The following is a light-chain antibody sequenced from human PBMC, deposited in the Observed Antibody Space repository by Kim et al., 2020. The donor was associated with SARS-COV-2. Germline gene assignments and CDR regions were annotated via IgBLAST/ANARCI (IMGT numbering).Light chain of an antibody. CDR2: DNN. V-gene: IGLV1-51*01. CDR3: GTWDSNLSAWV. J-gene: IGLJ3*02. Sequence: GQKVTRSCSGTSSNIGNNYVSWYQQLPGTAPKLLIYDNNKRPSGIPDRFSGSRSGASATLGITGLQTGDEADYSCGTWDSNLSAWVFGGGTQLTVL. CDR1: SSNIGNNY.